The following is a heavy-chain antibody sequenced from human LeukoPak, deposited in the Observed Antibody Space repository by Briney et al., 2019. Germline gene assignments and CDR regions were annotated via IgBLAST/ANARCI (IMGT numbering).Heavy chain of an antibody. Sequence: GGSLRLSCAASGFRFNTFWMSWVRQAPGKGLEWVSYISSSSSTIYYADSVKGRFTISRDNAKNSLYLQMNSLRAEDTAVYYCASDSPPDYWGQGTLVTVSS. V-gene: IGHV3-48*01. CDR2: ISSSSSTI. CDR3: ASDSPPDY. J-gene: IGHJ4*02. CDR1: GFRFNTFW.